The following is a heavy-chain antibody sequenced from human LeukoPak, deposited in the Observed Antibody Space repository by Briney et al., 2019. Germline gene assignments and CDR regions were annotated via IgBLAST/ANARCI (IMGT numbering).Heavy chain of an antibody. V-gene: IGHV4-4*07. CDR1: GGSISSYY. D-gene: IGHD6-13*01. Sequence: SETLSLTCTVSGGSISSYYWSWIRQPAGKGLEWIGRIYASGSTNYNPSLKSRVTISVDKSKNQFSLKLSSVTAADTAVYYCAREGYSSSWYYFDYWGQGTLVTVSS. CDR3: AREGYSSSWYYFDY. CDR2: IYASGST. J-gene: IGHJ4*02.